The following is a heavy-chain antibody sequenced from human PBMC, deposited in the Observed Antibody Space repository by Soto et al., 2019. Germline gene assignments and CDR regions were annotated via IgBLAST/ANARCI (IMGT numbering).Heavy chain of an antibody. CDR1: GFTFSSYA. CDR3: VKVLRFLEWLNGYDY. CDR2: ISSNGGST. D-gene: IGHD3-3*01. Sequence: PGGSLRLSCSASGFTFSSYAMHWVRQAPGKGLEYFSAISSNGGSTYYADSVKGRFTISRDNSKNTLYLQMSSLRAEDTAVYYCVKVLRFLEWLNGYDYWGQGTLVTSPQ. J-gene: IGHJ4*02. V-gene: IGHV3-64D*08.